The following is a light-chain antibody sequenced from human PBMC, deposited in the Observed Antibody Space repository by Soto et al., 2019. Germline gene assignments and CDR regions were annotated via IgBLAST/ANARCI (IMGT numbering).Light chain of an antibody. CDR2: PNSDGSH. CDR1: SGHSSYA. J-gene: IGLJ2*01. CDR3: QTWVTGRV. Sequence: QAVVTQSPSASASLGASVKLTCTLSSGHSSYAIAWHQQQPEKGPRYLMKPNSDGSHSKGDGIPDRFSGSSSGAERYLTISSLQSEDEADYYCQTWVTGRVFGGGTKLTV. V-gene: IGLV4-69*01.